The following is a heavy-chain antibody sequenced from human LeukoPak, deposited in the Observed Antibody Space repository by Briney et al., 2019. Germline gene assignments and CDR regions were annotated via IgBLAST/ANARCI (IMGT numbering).Heavy chain of an antibody. J-gene: IGHJ4*02. CDR1: GFTFSSYS. D-gene: IGHD3-3*01. CDR3: ASELRFLEWLSDY. CDR2: ISSSSSTI. Sequence: GGSLRLSCAASGFTFSSYSMNWVRQAPGKGLVWVSYISSSSSTIYYADSVKGRFTISRDNAKNSLYLQMNSLRAEDTAVYYCASELRFLEWLSDYWGQGTLVTVSS. V-gene: IGHV3-48*01.